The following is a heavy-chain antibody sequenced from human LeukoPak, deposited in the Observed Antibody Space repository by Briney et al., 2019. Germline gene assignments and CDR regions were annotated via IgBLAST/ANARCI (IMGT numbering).Heavy chain of an antibody. V-gene: IGHV3-23*01. Sequence: QSGGSLRLSRAASGFTFSSYAMSWVRQAPGKGLEWVSAISGSGGSTYYADSVKGRFTISRDNSKNTLYLQMNSLRAEDTAVYYCAKVRNYYGSGSYPRGAFDIWGQGTMVTVSS. CDR1: GFTFSSYA. CDR3: AKVRNYYGSGSYPRGAFDI. D-gene: IGHD3-10*01. CDR2: ISGSGGST. J-gene: IGHJ3*02.